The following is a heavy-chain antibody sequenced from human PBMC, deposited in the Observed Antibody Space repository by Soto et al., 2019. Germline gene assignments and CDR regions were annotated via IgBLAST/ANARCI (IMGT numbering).Heavy chain of an antibody. Sequence: QVQLVQPGAEVKKPGASVKVSCKASGYTFTGYYMHWVRQAPGQGLEWMGWINPNSGGTNYAQKFQGRVTMTRDTAFSTAYMELSRLTSDDTAVYYCASNDFSYNWNEPGYGMDVWGQGTTVTVSS. D-gene: IGHD1-20*01. CDR1: GYTFTGYY. CDR2: INPNSGGT. CDR3: ASNDFSYNWNEPGYGMDV. V-gene: IGHV1-2*02. J-gene: IGHJ6*02.